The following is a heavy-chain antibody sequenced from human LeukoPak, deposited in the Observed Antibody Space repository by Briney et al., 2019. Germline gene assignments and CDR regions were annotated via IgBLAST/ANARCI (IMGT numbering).Heavy chain of an antibody. V-gene: IGHV3-23*01. CDR2: ITGSGAST. CDR1: GFTFSSYA. J-gene: IGHJ4*02. CDR3: AKRAPLSSSWYYFDY. D-gene: IGHD6-13*01. Sequence: PGGSLRLSCAASGFTFSSYAMSWVRQAPGKGLEWVSAITGSGASTYYADSVKGRFTISRDNSKNTLYLQMNSLRAEDTAVYYCAKRAPLSSSWYYFDYWGQGTLVTASS.